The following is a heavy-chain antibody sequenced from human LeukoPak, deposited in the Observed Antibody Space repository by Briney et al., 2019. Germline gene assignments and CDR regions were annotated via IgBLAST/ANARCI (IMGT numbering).Heavy chain of an antibody. J-gene: IGHJ4*02. Sequence: GGSLRLSCAASGFTFSSYAMHWVRQAPGKGLEWVALISYDGGNKYSADSVKGRFTISRDSSKNTLYLQMNSLRAEDTSVYYCARGARGSGWRVFDYWGQGTLVTVSS. CDR2: ISYDGGNK. CDR1: GFTFSSYA. V-gene: IGHV3-30*04. CDR3: ARGARGSGWRVFDY. D-gene: IGHD6-19*01.